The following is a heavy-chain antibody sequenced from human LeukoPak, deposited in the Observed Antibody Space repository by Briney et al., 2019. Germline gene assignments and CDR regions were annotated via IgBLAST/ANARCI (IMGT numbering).Heavy chain of an antibody. V-gene: IGHV1-69*04. CDR3: AREYYGSGSYCDY. D-gene: IGHD3-10*01. J-gene: IGHJ4*02. CDR2: IIPILGIA. Sequence: SVKVSCKASGGTFSSYAISWVRQAPGQGLEWMGRIIPILGIANYAQRFQGRVTITADKSTSTAYMELSSLRSEDTAVYYCAREYYGSGSYCDYWGQGTLVTVSS. CDR1: GGTFSSYA.